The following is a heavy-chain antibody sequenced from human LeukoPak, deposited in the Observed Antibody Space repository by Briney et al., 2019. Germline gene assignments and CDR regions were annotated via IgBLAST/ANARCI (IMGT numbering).Heavy chain of an antibody. Sequence: NPSETLSLTCTVSGDSISSGNYYWGWIRQPPGKGLEWIGSIYYSGSTYYNPSLKSRVTISVDTSKNQFSLKLSSVTAADTAVYYCARNPGYSYAWFDPWGQGTLVTVSS. CDR3: ARNPGYSYAWFDP. D-gene: IGHD5-18*01. V-gene: IGHV4-39*07. CDR1: GDSISSGNYY. CDR2: IYYSGST. J-gene: IGHJ5*02.